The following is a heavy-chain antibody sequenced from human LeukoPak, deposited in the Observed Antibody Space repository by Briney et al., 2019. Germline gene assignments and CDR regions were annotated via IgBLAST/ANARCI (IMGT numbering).Heavy chain of an antibody. CDR3: ARRHYGMDV. J-gene: IGHJ6*02. Sequence: GESLKIPCKGSGYSFTNYWIGWVRQMPGKGLEWMGNIYPGDSDTRYSPSFQGQITISADESITTAYLQWSSLKASDTAMYYCARRHYGMDVWGQGTSVTVSS. CDR1: GYSFTNYW. CDR2: IYPGDSDT. V-gene: IGHV5-51*01.